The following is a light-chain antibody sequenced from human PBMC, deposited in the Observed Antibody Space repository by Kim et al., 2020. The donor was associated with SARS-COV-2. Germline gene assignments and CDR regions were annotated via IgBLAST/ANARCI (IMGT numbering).Light chain of an antibody. CDR1: SSDIGAYNH. Sequence: QSALTQPASVSGSPGQSITISCTGTSSDIGAYNHVSWYQQPPGTAPKLIIYEVSNRPSGVSSRFSASKSGSTASLTISGLQAEDEADYYCSTYTTSETWVFGTGTKVTVL. J-gene: IGLJ3*02. CDR2: EVS. CDR3: STYTTSETWV. V-gene: IGLV2-14*01.